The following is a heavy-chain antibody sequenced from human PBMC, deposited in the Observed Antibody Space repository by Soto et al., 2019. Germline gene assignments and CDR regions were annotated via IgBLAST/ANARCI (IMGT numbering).Heavy chain of an antibody. D-gene: IGHD6-6*01. J-gene: IGHJ6*03. CDR1: GGSISSYY. CDR2: IYYSGST. V-gene: IGHV4-59*08. CDR3: ARRVRIAARPKGYYYYYMDV. Sequence: SETLSLTCTVSGGSISSYYWSWIRQPPGKGLEWIGYIYYSGSTNYNPSLKSRVTISVDTSKNQFSLKLSSVTAADTAVYYCARRVRIAARPKGYYYYYMDVWGKGTTVTVSS.